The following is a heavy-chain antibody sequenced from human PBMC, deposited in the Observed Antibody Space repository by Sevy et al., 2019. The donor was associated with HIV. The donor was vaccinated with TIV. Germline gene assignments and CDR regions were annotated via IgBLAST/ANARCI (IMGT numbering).Heavy chain of an antibody. D-gene: IGHD5-18*01. CDR1: GFTFRNDG. Sequence: GGSLRLSCAASGFTFRNDGMHWVRQAPGKGLEWVAVIWYDGSNKEYADSVKGRFTISRDNSKITLYLDMNSLRAEVTAVYYCARDPGYNYLFYYFDDWGQGTLVTVSS. CDR2: IWYDGSNK. J-gene: IGHJ4*02. CDR3: ARDPGYNYLFYYFDD. V-gene: IGHV3-33*01.